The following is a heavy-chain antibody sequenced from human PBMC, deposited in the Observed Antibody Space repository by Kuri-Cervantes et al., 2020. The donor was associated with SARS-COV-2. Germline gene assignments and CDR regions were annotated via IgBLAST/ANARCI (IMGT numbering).Heavy chain of an antibody. CDR2: IIPIFGTA. J-gene: IGHJ6*02. CDR1: GGTFSSYA. V-gene: IGHV1-69*06. CDR3: ARVLGYCGGGSCYNYYYYHGMDV. D-gene: IGHD2-15*01. Sequence: SVKVSCKASGGTFSSYAISWVRQAPGQGLEWMGGIIPIFGTANYAQKFQGRVTITADKSTSTAYMELSSLRSGDTAVYYCARVLGYCGGGSCYNYYYYHGMDVWGQGTTVTVSS.